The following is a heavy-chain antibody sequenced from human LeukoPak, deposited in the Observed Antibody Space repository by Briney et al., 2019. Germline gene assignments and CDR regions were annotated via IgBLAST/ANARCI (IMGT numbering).Heavy chain of an antibody. V-gene: IGHV3-11*06. CDR1: GFTFSDSY. CDR2: ISSSSSDT. Sequence: GGSLRLSCAASGFTFSDSYMSWIRQAPGKGLEWVSYISSSSSDTNYADSVKGRFTISRDNAKNSLYLQMNSPRAEDTAVYYCARGSRTIELGDDYWGQGTLVTVSS. D-gene: IGHD5-24*01. CDR3: ARGSRTIELGDDY. J-gene: IGHJ4*02.